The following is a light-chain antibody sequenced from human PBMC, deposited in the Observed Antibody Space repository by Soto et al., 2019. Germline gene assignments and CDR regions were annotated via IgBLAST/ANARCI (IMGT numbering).Light chain of an antibody. V-gene: IGLV2-14*01. Sequence: QSALTQPASVSGSPGQSITISCTGTSSDVGGYNYVSWYQQHPGKAPKLMIYEVSNRPSGVSYRFSGSKSGNTASLTISGLQAEDEAYYYCSSYTSSSTYVFGTGTKLTVL. CDR1: SSDVGGYNY. J-gene: IGLJ1*01. CDR3: SSYTSSSTYV. CDR2: EVS.